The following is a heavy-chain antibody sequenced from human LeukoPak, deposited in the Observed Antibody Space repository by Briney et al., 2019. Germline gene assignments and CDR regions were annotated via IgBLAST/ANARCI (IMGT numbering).Heavy chain of an antibody. J-gene: IGHJ5*02. CDR2: ISWNSGSI. Sequence: PGGSLRLSCAASGFTFDDYAMHWVRQAPGKGLEWVSGISWNSGSIGYADSVKGRFTISRDNAKNSLYLQMNSLRAEDTALYYCAKSDWFDPWGQGTLVTVSS. V-gene: IGHV3-9*01. CDR1: GFTFDDYA. CDR3: AKSDWFDP.